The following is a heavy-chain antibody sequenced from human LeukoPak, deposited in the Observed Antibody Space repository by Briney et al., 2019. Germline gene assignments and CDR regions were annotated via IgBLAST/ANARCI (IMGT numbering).Heavy chain of an antibody. Sequence: GGSLRLSCAASGCTFSDYYMSWNRQAPGKGLEWLSHITNSGRSMYYADSVKGRFTISRDNAKNILYLQLNNLRAEDTAVYYCARDRGNRGSVFWGQGTQVIVSS. J-gene: IGHJ4*02. CDR1: GCTFSDYY. CDR2: ITNSGRSM. V-gene: IGHV3-11*01. CDR3: ARDRGNRGSVF. D-gene: IGHD3-10*01.